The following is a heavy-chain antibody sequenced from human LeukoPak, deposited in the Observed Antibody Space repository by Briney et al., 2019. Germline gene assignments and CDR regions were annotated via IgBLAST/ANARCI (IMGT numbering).Heavy chain of an antibody. J-gene: IGHJ6*02. V-gene: IGHV3-7*03. CDR2: IKEDGSDK. Sequence: GGSLRLSCAASGFTFSSYWMSWVRQAPGKGLEWVASIKEDGSDKYYVDSVKGRFTISRDNAKNSLYLQMNSLRAEDAALYYCAKDMRAYYYYGMDVWGQGTTVTVSS. CDR1: GFTFSSYW. CDR3: AKDMRAYYYYGMDV. D-gene: IGHD3-16*01.